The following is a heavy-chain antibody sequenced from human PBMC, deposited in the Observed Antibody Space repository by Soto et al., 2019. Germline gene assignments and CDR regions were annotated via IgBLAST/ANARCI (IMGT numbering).Heavy chain of an antibody. CDR2: ISSGSDFI. CDR3: ARRLQLDGPDY. CDR1: GFTFSTYP. Sequence: EVQLVESGGGLVKPGGSLRLSCAASGFTFSTYPMAWVRQAPGKGLEWVSSISSGSDFIYYADSVKGRFTISRDNAKSSLYLEMNSLRAEDTAVYYCARRLQLDGPDYWGQGTLVTVSS. D-gene: IGHD6-13*01. J-gene: IGHJ4*02. V-gene: IGHV3-21*01.